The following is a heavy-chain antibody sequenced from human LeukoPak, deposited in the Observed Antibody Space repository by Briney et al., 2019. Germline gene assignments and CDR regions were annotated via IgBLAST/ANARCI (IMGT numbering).Heavy chain of an antibody. CDR3: ASEAWSGPGGWFDP. CDR1: GGSISSGGYY. J-gene: IGHJ5*02. V-gene: IGHV4-30-2*01. Sequence: SSQTLSLTCTVSGGSISSGGYYWSWIRQPPGRGLEWIGYIYHSGSTYYNPSLKSRVTISVDRSKNQFSLKLSSVTAADTAVYYCASEAWSGPGGWFDPWGQGTLVTVSS. CDR2: IYHSGST. D-gene: IGHD3-3*01.